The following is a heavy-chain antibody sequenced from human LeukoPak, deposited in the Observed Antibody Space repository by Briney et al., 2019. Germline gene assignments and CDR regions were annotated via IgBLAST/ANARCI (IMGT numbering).Heavy chain of an antibody. CDR1: GFTFSNYS. Sequence: GGSLRLSCVASGFTFSNYSMNWVRQAPGKGLEWVSCISSGSSTSYYADSVKGRFTISRDNAKNSLYLQMHSLRVEDTAVYYCARDLGILGYWGQGTLVTVSS. V-gene: IGHV3-48*01. D-gene: IGHD1-14*01. J-gene: IGHJ4*02. CDR2: ISSGSSTS. CDR3: ARDLGILGY.